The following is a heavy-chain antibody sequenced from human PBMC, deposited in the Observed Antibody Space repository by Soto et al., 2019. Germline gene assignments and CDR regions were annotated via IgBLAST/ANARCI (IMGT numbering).Heavy chain of an antibody. CDR3: ARRERIAVTSYYFDY. CDR1: GGSISSSSYY. V-gene: IGHV4-39*01. J-gene: IGHJ4*02. Sequence: SETLSLTCAVSGGSISSSSYYWGWIRQPPGKGLEWIGSIYSSGSTYYNPSLKSRVTISVDTSKNQFSLKLSSVTAADTAVYYCARRERIAVTSYYFDYWGQGTLVTVSS. CDR2: IYSSGST. D-gene: IGHD4-17*01.